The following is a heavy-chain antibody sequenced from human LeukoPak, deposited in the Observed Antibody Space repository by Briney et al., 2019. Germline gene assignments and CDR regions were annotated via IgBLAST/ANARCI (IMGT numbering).Heavy chain of an antibody. CDR2: ISSNGGST. Sequence: GGSLRLSCSASGFTFSSYAMHWVRQAPGKGLEYVSAISSNGGSTYHADSVKGRFTISRDNSKNTLYPQMSSLRAEDTAVYYCVKDSSGWTGYFQHWGQGTLVTVSS. D-gene: IGHD6-19*01. J-gene: IGHJ1*01. CDR1: GFTFSSYA. CDR3: VKDSSGWTGYFQH. V-gene: IGHV3-64D*06.